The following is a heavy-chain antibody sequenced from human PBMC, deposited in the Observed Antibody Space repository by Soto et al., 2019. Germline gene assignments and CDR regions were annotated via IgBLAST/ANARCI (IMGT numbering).Heavy chain of an antibody. CDR3: ARQTQWSEGYYMDV. J-gene: IGHJ6*03. CDR1: GGSISSYY. V-gene: IGHV4-59*08. Sequence: NPSETLSLTCTVSGGSISSYYWSWIRQPPGKGLEWIGYIYTSGSTNYNPTLKSRVTISLDTSKNQFSLNLSSVTAADTAVYYCARQTQWSEGYYMDVWGKGTTVTVSS. D-gene: IGHD6-19*01. CDR2: IYTSGST.